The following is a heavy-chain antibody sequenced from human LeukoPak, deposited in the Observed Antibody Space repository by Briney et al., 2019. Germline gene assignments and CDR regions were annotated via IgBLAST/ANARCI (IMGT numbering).Heavy chain of an antibody. Sequence: GGSLRLSCAASGFTFDDYGMSWVRQAPGKGLEWVSGINWNGGSTGYADSVKGRFTISRDNAKNSLYLQMNSLRAEDTALYYCERVNVGEPPLRYYYYMDVWGKGTTVTVSS. V-gene: IGHV3-20*04. D-gene: IGHD3-10*01. CDR3: ERVNVGEPPLRYYYYMDV. J-gene: IGHJ6*03. CDR2: INWNGGST. CDR1: GFTFDDYG.